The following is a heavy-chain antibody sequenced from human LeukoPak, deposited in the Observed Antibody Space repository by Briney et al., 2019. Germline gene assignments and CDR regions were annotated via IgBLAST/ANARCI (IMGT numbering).Heavy chain of an antibody. CDR1: GDSINSGVSY. J-gene: IGHJ4*02. V-gene: IGHV4-39*01. CDR2: IYYSGSAGST. CDR3: ARHLYDKTGRPLDS. Sequence: PSETLSLTCSVSGDSINSGVSYWAWSRQPPGKGLEWIGTIYYSGSAGSTYYNPSLKSRVTISVDTSKNQFSLNLSSVTAADTAIYYCARHLYDKTGRPLDSWGQGTLVTVSS. D-gene: IGHD3-9*01.